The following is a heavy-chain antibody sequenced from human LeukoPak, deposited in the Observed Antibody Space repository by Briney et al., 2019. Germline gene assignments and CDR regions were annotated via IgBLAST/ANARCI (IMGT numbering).Heavy chain of an antibody. CDR3: ARGWATVTTSFDY. Sequence: ASVKVSCKASGGTFSSYAISWVRQAPGQGLEWMGGIIPIFGTANYAQKFQGRVTITADESTSTAYMELSSLRSEDTAVYYCARGWATVTTSFDYWGQGTLVTVSS. CDR1: GGTFSSYA. D-gene: IGHD4-17*01. J-gene: IGHJ4*02. CDR2: IIPIFGTA. V-gene: IGHV1-69*13.